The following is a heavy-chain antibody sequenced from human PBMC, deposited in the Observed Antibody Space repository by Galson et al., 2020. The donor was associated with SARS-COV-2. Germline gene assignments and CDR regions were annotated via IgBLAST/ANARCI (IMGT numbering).Heavy chain of an antibody. CDR3: ATDGLFSCNDNICANFDN. V-gene: IGHV3-15*01. CDR1: GFTFGNAW. D-gene: IGHD2-8*01. CDR2: IKSKIDGGAT. Sequence: GESLKISCAASGFTFGNAWMNWVRQSPGRGLEWVGRIKSKIDGGATSYADPVKGRFTISRDDSRNTVSLQMNSLKTEDTALYYCATDGLFSCNDNICANFDNWGRGTLVTVSS. J-gene: IGHJ4*02.